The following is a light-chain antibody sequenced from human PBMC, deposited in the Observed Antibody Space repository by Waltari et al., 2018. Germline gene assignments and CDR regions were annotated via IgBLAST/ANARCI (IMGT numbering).Light chain of an antibody. CDR3: QQLNSYPYT. J-gene: IGKJ2*01. CDR2: AAS. CDR1: QGISSY. V-gene: IGKV1-9*01. Sequence: DIQLTQSPSFLSASVGDRVTITCRASQGISSYLVWYQQKPGKAPKVLIYAASTLQSGVPSRFSGSGSGTEFTLTISSLQPEDFATYYCQQLNSYPYTFGQGTKLRSN.